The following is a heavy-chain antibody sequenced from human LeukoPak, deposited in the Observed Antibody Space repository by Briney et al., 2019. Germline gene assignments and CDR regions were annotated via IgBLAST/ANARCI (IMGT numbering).Heavy chain of an antibody. CDR2: IYTGGGT. CDR1: GFSISHYY. D-gene: IGHD2-21*02. V-gene: IGHV3-66*01. J-gene: IGHJ4*02. Sequence: GGSLRLSCAASGFSISHYYMTWVRQTPGKGLDWVSVIYTGGGTNYGDSVKGRFTISRDNSKNTLYLQMNSLRAHDTAIYYCARGQAYCGADCYSDWGQGTLVTVSS. CDR3: ARGQAYCGADCYSD.